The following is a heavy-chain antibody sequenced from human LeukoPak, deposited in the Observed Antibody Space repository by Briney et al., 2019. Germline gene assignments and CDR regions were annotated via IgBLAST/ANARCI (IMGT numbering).Heavy chain of an antibody. D-gene: IGHD2-2*01. CDR3: ARTSSNSPGGGYYFDY. V-gene: IGHV4-34*01. J-gene: IGHJ4*02. CDR2: INHSGST. Sequence: SETLSLTCAVYGGSFSGYYWSWIRQPPGKGLEWIGEINHSGSTNYNPSLKSRVTISVDTSKNQFSLKLSSVTAADTAVYYCARTSSNSPGGGYYFDYWGQGTLVTVSS. CDR1: GGSFSGYY.